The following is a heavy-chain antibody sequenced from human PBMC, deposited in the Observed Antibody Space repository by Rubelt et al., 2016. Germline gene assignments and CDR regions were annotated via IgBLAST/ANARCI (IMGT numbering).Heavy chain of an antibody. J-gene: IGHJ4*02. CDR2: INAGNGKP. Sequence: QVQLVQSGAEVKKPGASVKVSCKASGYTFTSYAMHWVRQAPGQRLEWMGWINAGNGKPKYSQKFQGRVTSTSDTSASTAYMELSSLRSEDTAVYYCARGGLSELLWFGESRIDYWGQGTLVTVSS. D-gene: IGHD3-10*01. CDR3: ARGGLSELLWFGESRIDY. V-gene: IGHV1-3*01. CDR1: GYTFTSYA.